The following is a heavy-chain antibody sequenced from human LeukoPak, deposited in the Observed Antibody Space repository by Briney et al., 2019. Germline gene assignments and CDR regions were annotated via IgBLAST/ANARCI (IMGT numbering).Heavy chain of an antibody. CDR2: IIYSGST. J-gene: IGHJ4*02. CDR1: GGSISGYY. V-gene: IGHV4-59*01. CDR3: ARGGAGYVDY. Sequence: SETLSLTCTVSGGSISGYYWSWIRQPPGKGLEWIGNIIYSGSTNYNPSLKSRVTISVDTSKNQFSLKLSSVTAADTAEYYCARGGAGYVDYWGQGTLVTVSS. D-gene: IGHD2-2*01.